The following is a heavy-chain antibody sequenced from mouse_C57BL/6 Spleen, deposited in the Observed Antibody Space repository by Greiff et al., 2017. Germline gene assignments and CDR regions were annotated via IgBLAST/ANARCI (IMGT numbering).Heavy chain of an antibody. CDR1: GFTFSSYG. J-gene: IGHJ4*01. CDR2: ISSGGSYT. Sequence: EVKLVESGGDLVKPGGSLKLSCAASGFTFSSYGMSWVRQTPDKRLEWVATISSGGSYTYYPDSVKGRFTISRDNAKNTLYLQMSSLKSEDTAMYYCARNLGREDYAMDYWGQGTSVTVSS. V-gene: IGHV5-6*01. D-gene: IGHD4-1*01. CDR3: ARNLGREDYAMDY.